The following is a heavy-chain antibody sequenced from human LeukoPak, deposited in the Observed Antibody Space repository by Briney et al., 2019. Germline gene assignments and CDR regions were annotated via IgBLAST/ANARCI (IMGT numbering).Heavy chain of an antibody. Sequence: GGSLRLSCAVSGFSFRTSWMSWVCQAPGKGLEWVANINQDGSQKYYVDSVEGRFTISRDNAKNSLYVDMNSLRAEDTAVYYCARAPVYCSGASCRLYFDYWGQGNLVTVSS. CDR1: GFSFRTSW. V-gene: IGHV3-7*04. J-gene: IGHJ4*02. CDR3: ARAPVYCSGASCRLYFDY. CDR2: INQDGSQK. D-gene: IGHD2-15*01.